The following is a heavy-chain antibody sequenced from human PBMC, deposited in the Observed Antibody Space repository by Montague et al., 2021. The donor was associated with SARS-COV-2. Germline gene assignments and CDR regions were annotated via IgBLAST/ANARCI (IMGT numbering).Heavy chain of an antibody. Sequence: SETLSLTCTVSGGSISSSSYYWGWIRQPPGKGLEWIGSIYYSGSTYYNPSLKSRVTISVDTSKNQFSLKLSSVTAADTAVYYCAGPGVYYDSSGLLGFDYWGQGTLVTVSS. CDR2: IYYSGST. CDR1: GGSISSSSYY. J-gene: IGHJ4*02. D-gene: IGHD3-22*01. V-gene: IGHV4-39*01. CDR3: AGPGVYYDSSGLLGFDY.